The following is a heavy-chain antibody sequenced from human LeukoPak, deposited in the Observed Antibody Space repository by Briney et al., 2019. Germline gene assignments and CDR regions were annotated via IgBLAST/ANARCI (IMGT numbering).Heavy chain of an antibody. CDR2: IYYSGST. V-gene: IGHV4-59*01. CDR3: ARVDYDSSGYFDY. D-gene: IGHD3-22*01. Sequence: SETLSLTCTVSGGSFSSYYWSWIRQPPGKGLVWIGYIYYSGSTNYNPSLKSRVTMSIDTSKNQFSLKVTSVTAADTAVYYCARVDYDSSGYFDYWGQGTLVTVSS. CDR1: GGSFSSYY. J-gene: IGHJ4*02.